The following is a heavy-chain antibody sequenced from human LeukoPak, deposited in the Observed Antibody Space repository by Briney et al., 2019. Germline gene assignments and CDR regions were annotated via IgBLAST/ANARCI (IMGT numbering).Heavy chain of an antibody. CDR2: IIPIFGTA. J-gene: IGHJ4*02. V-gene: IGHV1-69*05. CDR1: GGTFSSYA. CDR3: ARRRDGYDYYFDY. Sequence: SVKVSCKASGGTFSSYAISWVRQAPGQGLEWMGGIIPIFGTANYAQKFQGRVTITTDESTSTAYMELSSLRSEATAVYYCARRRDGYDYYFDYWGQGTLVTVSS. D-gene: IGHD5-24*01.